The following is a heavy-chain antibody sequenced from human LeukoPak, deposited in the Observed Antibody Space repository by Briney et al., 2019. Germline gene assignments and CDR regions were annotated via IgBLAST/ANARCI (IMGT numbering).Heavy chain of an antibody. CDR3: ARNLGAGAGNRKKDFDY. J-gene: IGHJ4*02. Sequence: GGSLRLSCAASGFTFSSNYMSWVRQAPGKGLEWVSVIYSGGSTYYADSVKGRFTISRDNSKNTLYLQMNSLRAEDTAVYYCARNLGAGAGNRKKDFDYWGQGTLVTVSS. CDR1: GFTFSSNY. D-gene: IGHD1-14*01. V-gene: IGHV3-53*01. CDR2: IYSGGST.